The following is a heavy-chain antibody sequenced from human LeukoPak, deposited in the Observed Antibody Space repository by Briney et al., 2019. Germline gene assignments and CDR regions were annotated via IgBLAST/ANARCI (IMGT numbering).Heavy chain of an antibody. V-gene: IGHV3-53*01. D-gene: IGHD5-18*01. Sequence: PGGSLRLSCAASGFTFSRYIMNWVRQAPGKGLEWVSVLYSGGTTYYADSVKGRFTISRDNSKNTLYLQMNSLRVEDTALYYCARTNVDTDMIDAFDIWGQGTMVTVSS. CDR2: LYSGGTT. CDR3: ARTNVDTDMIDAFDI. J-gene: IGHJ3*02. CDR1: GFTFSRYI.